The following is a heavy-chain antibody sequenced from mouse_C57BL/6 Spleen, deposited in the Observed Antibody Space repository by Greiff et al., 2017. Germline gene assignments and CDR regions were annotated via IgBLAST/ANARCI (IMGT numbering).Heavy chain of an antibody. CDR3: ARSGYYCGSRYVEWYFDV. CDR1: GYTFTSYW. Sequence: QVQLQQPGAELVKPGASVKMSCKASGYTFTSYWITWVKQRPGQGLEWIGDIYPGSGSTNYTEKFKSKATLTVDTSSSTAYMQLSSLTSDDSAVYDCARSGYYCGSRYVEWYFDVWGTGTTVTVSS. J-gene: IGHJ1*03. CDR2: IYPGSGST. D-gene: IGHD1-1*01. V-gene: IGHV1-55*01.